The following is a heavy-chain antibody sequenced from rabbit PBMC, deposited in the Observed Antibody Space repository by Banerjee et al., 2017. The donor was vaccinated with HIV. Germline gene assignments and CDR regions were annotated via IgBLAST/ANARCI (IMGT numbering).Heavy chain of an antibody. J-gene: IGHJ4*01. D-gene: IGHD6-1*01. CDR1: GFSFSSTYD. CDR2: IYPDYGST. CDR3: AKHTYGYVGYAYASFNL. Sequence: QSLEESGGGLVQPEGSLTLTCTASGFSFSSTYDICWVRQAPGKGLEWIAYIYPDYGSTDYASWVNGRFTISLDNAQNTVFLQMTSLTAADTATYFCAKHTYGYVGYAYASFNLWGQGTLVTVS. V-gene: IGHV1S40*01.